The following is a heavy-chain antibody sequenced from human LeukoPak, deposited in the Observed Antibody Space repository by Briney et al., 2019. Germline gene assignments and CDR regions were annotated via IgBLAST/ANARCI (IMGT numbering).Heavy chain of an antibody. CDR1: GGSFSGYY. CDR3: ARGLKQWLVRWFDP. Sequence: SETLSLTCAAYGGSFSGYYWSWIRQPPGKGLEWIGEINHSGSTNYNPSLKSRVTISVDTFKNQFSLKLSSVTAADTAVYYCARGLKQWLVRWFDPWGQGTLVTVSS. V-gene: IGHV4-34*01. D-gene: IGHD6-19*01. J-gene: IGHJ5*02. CDR2: INHSGST.